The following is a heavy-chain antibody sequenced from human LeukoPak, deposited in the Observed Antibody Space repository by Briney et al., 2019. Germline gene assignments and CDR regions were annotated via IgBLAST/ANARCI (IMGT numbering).Heavy chain of an antibody. D-gene: IGHD4-17*01. CDR1: GGSISSYY. CDR3: ARWIYGDYFSWFDP. CDR2: IYYSGST. V-gene: IGHV4-59*01. J-gene: IGHJ5*02. Sequence: SETLSLTCTVSGGSISSYYWSWIRQPPGKGLEWIGYIYYSGSTNYNPSLKSRVTISVDTSKNQFSLKLSSVTAADTAVYYCARWIYGDYFSWFDPWGQGTLVTVPS.